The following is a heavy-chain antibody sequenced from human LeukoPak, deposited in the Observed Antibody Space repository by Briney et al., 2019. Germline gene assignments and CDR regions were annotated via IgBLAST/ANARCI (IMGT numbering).Heavy chain of an antibody. J-gene: IGHJ5*02. CDR3: ARADASGSKRWFDP. CDR1: GGSISSHY. Sequence: MPSETLSLTCTVSGGSISSHYWSWIRQPPGKGLEWVGYISYSGSTNYNPSLKSRVTISIDTSRTQFSVKLTSVTAADTALYYCARADASGSKRWFDPWGQGILVIVSS. V-gene: IGHV4-59*11. D-gene: IGHD3-10*01. CDR2: ISYSGST.